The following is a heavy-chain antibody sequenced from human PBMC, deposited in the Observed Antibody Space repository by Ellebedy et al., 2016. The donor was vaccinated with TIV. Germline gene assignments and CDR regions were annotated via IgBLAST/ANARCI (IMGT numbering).Heavy chain of an antibody. CDR3: TRRTSSGYDY. J-gene: IGHJ4*02. CDR1: GYSFTYNW. CDR2: IYPGDSDT. Sequence: GESLKISCKGSGYSFTYNWIGWVRQMPGKGLEWMGIIYPGDSDTNYSPSFQGHVTISADKSISTAYLQWSGLKASDTAMYYCTRRTSSGYDYWGQGTLVTVSS. V-gene: IGHV5-51*01. D-gene: IGHD6-19*01.